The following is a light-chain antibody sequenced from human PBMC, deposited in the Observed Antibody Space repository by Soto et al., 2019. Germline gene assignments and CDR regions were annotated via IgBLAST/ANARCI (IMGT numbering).Light chain of an antibody. J-gene: IGKJ1*01. CDR3: QQYGSSPT. V-gene: IGKV3-20*01. CDR1: LSVSTSY. Sequence: EIVLTQSPGTLSLSPGERATLFCRASLSVSTSYLAWYQQKPGQPPRLLIYDASSRATGIPDRFSGSGSRTDFTLTISRLEPEDFAVYYCQQYGSSPTFGPGTKVDIK. CDR2: DAS.